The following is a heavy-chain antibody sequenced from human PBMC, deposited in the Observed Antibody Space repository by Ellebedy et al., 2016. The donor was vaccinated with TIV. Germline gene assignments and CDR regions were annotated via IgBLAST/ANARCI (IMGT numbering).Heavy chain of an antibody. J-gene: IGHJ4*02. CDR2: IYSSGGT. V-gene: IGHV3-53*01. D-gene: IGHD6-19*01. CDR3: AGGISVAGTSLGF. Sequence: GGSLRLSCAASGFTVSSNYMSWVRQAPGRGLEWVSTIYSSGGTYYAGSGKGRFTISRDNSKNTLYLQMNSLRAEDTAVYYCAGGISVAGTSLGFWGQGTLVTVSS. CDR1: GFTVSSNY.